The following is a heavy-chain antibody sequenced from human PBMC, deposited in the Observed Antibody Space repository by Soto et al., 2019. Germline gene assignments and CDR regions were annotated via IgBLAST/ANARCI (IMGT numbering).Heavy chain of an antibody. CDR1: GGTFSSYA. V-gene: IGHV1-69*12. CDR3: ARGGLERRWGYYYGMDV. J-gene: IGHJ6*02. CDR2: IIPIFGTA. Sequence: QVQLVQSGAEVKKPGSSVKVSCKASGGTFSSYAISWVRQAPRQGLEWMGGIIPIFGTANYAQKFQGRVTITADESTSTAYMELSSLRSEDTAVYYCARGGLERRWGYYYGMDVWGQGTTVTVSS. D-gene: IGHD1-1*01.